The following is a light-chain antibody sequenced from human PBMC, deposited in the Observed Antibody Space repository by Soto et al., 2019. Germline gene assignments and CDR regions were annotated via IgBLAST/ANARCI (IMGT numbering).Light chain of an antibody. CDR3: QQYNTYLFT. J-gene: IGKJ3*01. CDR1: QSISTW. V-gene: IGKV1-5*01. Sequence: DIQMTQSPSTLSASVGDRVTITCRASQSISTWLAWYQQKPGRAPKLLIYDASSLETGVPSRFSGSGSGTEFTLTINSLHPADFATYYCQQYNTYLFTFGPGTKVDFK. CDR2: DAS.